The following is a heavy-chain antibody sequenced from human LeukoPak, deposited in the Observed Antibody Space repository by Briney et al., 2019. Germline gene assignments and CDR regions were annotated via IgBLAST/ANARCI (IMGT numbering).Heavy chain of an antibody. CDR1: GFTVSSNY. CDR2: IYSGGST. Sequence: GGSLRLSCAASGFTVSSNYMSWVRQAPGKGLEWVSVIYSGGSTYYADSVKGRFTISRDNSKNTLYLQMNSLRAEDTAVYYCAREKQIAARPNDAFDIWGQRTMVTVSS. V-gene: IGHV3-53*01. J-gene: IGHJ3*02. D-gene: IGHD6-6*01. CDR3: AREKQIAARPNDAFDI.